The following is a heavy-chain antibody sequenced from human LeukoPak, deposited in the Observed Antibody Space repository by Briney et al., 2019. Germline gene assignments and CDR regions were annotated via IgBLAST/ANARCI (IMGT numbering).Heavy chain of an antibody. CDR1: GYTFTSYG. Sequence: ASVKVSRKASGYTFTSYGISWVRQAPGQGLEWMGWISAYNGNTNYAQKLQGRVTMTTDTSTSTAYMELRSLRSDDTAVYYCARVKDIVVVPAAEDWFDPWGQGTLVTVSS. CDR3: ARVKDIVVVPAAEDWFDP. J-gene: IGHJ5*02. D-gene: IGHD2-2*01. CDR2: ISAYNGNT. V-gene: IGHV1-18*01.